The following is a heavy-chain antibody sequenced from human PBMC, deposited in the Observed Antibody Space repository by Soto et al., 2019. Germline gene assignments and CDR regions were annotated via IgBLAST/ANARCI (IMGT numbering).Heavy chain of an antibody. CDR3: ARSGGYSYGLNCFDP. Sequence: SETLCLTCTVSCGSISSYYWRWILQPPGKGLEWIVYIYYSGSTNYNPSLKSRVTISVDTSKNQFSLKLSSVTAADTAVYYCARSGGYSYGLNCFDPWGKGTLVTVSS. D-gene: IGHD5-18*01. CDR2: IYYSGST. J-gene: IGHJ5*02. CDR1: CGSISSYY. V-gene: IGHV4-59*01.